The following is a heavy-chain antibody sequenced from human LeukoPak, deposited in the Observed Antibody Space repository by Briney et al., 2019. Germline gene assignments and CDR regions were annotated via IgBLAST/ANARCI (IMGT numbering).Heavy chain of an antibody. CDR2: IYYSGST. CDR1: GVSISSSSYY. D-gene: IGHD6-19*01. Sequence: PSETLSLTCTVSGVSISSSSYYWGWIRQPPGKGLEWIGSIYYSGSTYYNPSLKSRVTISVDTSKNQFSLKLSSVTAADTAVYYCATSSGWSYYSDYWGQGTLVTVSS. J-gene: IGHJ4*02. V-gene: IGHV4-39*01. CDR3: ATSSGWSYYSDY.